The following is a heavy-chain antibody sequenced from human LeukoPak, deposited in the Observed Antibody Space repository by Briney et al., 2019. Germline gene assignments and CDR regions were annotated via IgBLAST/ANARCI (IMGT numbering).Heavy chain of an antibody. Sequence: GGSLRLSCTTSGFGSKNYAMSWVRLAPGKGLEWVTIISATGVNTYYADSVKGRFTISRDNSKNTLYLNTNSLRAEDTAVYYGARQPDGYSYGAGAFDIWGRGTMVTVSS. D-gene: IGHD5-18*01. V-gene: IGHV3-23*01. CDR3: ARQPDGYSYGAGAFDI. J-gene: IGHJ3*02. CDR1: GFGSKNYA. CDR2: ISATGVNT.